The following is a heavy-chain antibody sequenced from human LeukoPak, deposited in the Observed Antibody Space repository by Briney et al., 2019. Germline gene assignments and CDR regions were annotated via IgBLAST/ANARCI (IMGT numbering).Heavy chain of an antibody. J-gene: IGHJ4*02. Sequence: SQTLSLTCAVSGGSISSGGYSWSWIRQPPGQGLEWIGYIYHSGSTYYNPSLKSRVTISVDRSKNQFSLKLSSVTAADTAVYYCARGGGRGYSYGYPIDYWGQGTLVTVSS. V-gene: IGHV4-30-2*01. CDR3: ARGGGRGYSYGYPIDY. CDR1: GGSISSGGYS. CDR2: IYHSGST. D-gene: IGHD5-18*01.